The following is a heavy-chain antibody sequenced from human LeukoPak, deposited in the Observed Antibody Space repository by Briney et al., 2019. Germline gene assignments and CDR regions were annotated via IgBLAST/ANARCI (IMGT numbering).Heavy chain of an antibody. J-gene: IGHJ4*02. CDR2: IYYSGST. D-gene: IGHD3-22*01. CDR1: GGSISSSSYY. Sequence: PSETVSLTCTVSGGSISSSSYYWGWIRQPPGKGLEWIGSIYYSGSTYYNPSLKSRVTISVDTSKNRFSLKLSSVTAADTAVYYCARPLYDSSGYYGNWGQGTLVTVSS. CDR3: ARPLYDSSGYYGN. V-gene: IGHV4-39*01.